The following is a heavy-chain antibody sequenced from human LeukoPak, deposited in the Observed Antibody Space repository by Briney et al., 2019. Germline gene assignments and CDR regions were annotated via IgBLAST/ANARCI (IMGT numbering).Heavy chain of an antibody. V-gene: IGHV3-21*01. CDR1: GFTFSSYS. J-gene: IGHJ4*02. Sequence: PGGPLRLSCAASGFTFSSYSMNWVRQAPGKGLEWVSSISSSSSYIYYADSVKGRFTISRDNAKNSLYLQMNSLRAEDTAVYYCARRAYCSSTSCAFDYWGQGTLVTVSS. CDR2: ISSSSSYI. CDR3: ARRAYCSSTSCAFDY. D-gene: IGHD2-2*01.